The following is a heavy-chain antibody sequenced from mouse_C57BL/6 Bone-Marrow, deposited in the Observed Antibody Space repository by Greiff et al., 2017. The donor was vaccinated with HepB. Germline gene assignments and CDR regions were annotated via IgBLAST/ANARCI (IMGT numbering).Heavy chain of an antibody. CDR3: ARRENHRAWFAY. CDR1: GYTFTSYG. J-gene: IGHJ3*01. V-gene: IGHV1-81*01. CDR2: IYPRSGNT. Sequence: VQLQQSGAELARPGTSVKLSCKASGYTFTSYGISWVKQRTGQGLEWIGEIYPRSGNTYYNEKFKGKATLTADKSSSTAYMELRSLASEDSAVYFCARRENHRAWFAYWGQGTLVTVSA.